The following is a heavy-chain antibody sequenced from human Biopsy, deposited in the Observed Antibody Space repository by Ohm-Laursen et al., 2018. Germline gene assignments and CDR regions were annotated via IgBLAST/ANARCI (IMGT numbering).Heavy chain of an antibody. Sequence: GATVKISCKASGYTFTGYHVHWVRQAPGQGLEWMGWIDTINGGTRSAQKFQGRATMTRDTSISTAYMELSRLTSDDTAVYYCARERDPWGQGTLVTVSS. CDR3: ARERDP. CDR1: GYTFTGYH. V-gene: IGHV1-2*02. J-gene: IGHJ5*02. CDR2: IDTINGGT.